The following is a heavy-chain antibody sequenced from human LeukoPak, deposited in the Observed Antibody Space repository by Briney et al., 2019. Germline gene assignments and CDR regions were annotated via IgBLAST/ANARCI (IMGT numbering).Heavy chain of an antibody. CDR3: ARGGTSSDFDY. V-gene: IGHV3-74*01. CDR2: INTDGSST. J-gene: IGHJ4*02. CDR1: GFTFSSYW. Sequence: PGGSLRLSCAASGFTFSSYWMHWVRQAPGKGLVWVSRINTDGSSTSYADSVKGRFTISRDNAKNTLYLQMNSLRAEDTAVYYCARGGTSSDFDYWGQGTLVTVSS. D-gene: IGHD2-2*01.